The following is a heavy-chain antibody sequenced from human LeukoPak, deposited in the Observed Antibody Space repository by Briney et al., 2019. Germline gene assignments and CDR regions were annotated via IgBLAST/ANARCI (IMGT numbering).Heavy chain of an antibody. CDR1: GGSISRYY. D-gene: IGHD1-14*01. Sequence: SETLSLTCTVTGGSISRYYWSWIRQPPGKGLEWIGYIYYSGSPNYNPSLKSRVTISVDTSKNQFSLKLSSVTAADTAVYYCARVPPPETYYYYYMDVWGKGTTVTVSS. CDR3: ARVPPPETYYYYYMDV. J-gene: IGHJ6*03. CDR2: IYYSGSP. V-gene: IGHV4-59*01.